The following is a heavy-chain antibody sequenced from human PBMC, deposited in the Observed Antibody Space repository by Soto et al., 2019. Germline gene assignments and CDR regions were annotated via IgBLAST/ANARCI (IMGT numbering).Heavy chain of an antibody. V-gene: IGHV1-2*04. CDR2: INPNSGGT. CDR3: ARDLVIEPGTIFGVVAYYGMDV. D-gene: IGHD3-3*01. Sequence: QVQLVQSGAEVKKPGASVKVSCKASGYTFTGYYMHWVRQAPGQGLEWMGWINPNSGGTNYAQKFQGWVTMTRETSISTAYMELSRLISDDTAVYYCARDLVIEPGTIFGVVAYYGMDVWGQGTTVTVSS. CDR1: GYTFTGYY. J-gene: IGHJ6*02.